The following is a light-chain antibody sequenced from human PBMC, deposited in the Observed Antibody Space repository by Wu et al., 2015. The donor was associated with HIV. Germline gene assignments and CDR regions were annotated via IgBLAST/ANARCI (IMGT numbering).Light chain of an antibody. Sequence: DIQLTQSPSSVSPSVGDRVTITCRASQGIGSWLAWYQQKPGKAPKLPIYAASSLQSGVPSRFSGRGSGTEFTLTISSLQPEDSATYYCQQANSFPFTFGPGTKVDIK. CDR1: QGIGSW. J-gene: IGKJ3*01. V-gene: IGKV1-12*01. CDR3: QQANSFPFT. CDR2: AAS.